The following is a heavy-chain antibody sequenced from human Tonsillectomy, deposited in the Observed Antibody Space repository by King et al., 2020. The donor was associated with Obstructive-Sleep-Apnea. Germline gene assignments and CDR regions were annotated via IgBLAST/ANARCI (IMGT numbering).Heavy chain of an antibody. CDR3: ARGGCHYYYYYGLDV. V-gene: IGHV3-74*01. D-gene: IGHD3-16*01. Sequence: DVQLVESGGGLIQPGGSLRLSCAASGFTVSGYWMHWVRQAPGKGLVWVSRINSDGSSTTYADSVKGRFTIARDNAKNTLYLQMNSLRAEDTAVYYCARGGCHYYYYYGLDVWGQGTTVTVSS. CDR1: GFTVSGYW. CDR2: INSDGSST. J-gene: IGHJ6*02.